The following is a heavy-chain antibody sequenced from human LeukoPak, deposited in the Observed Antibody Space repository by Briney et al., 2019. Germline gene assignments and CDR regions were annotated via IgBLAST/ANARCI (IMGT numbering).Heavy chain of an antibody. CDR1: GFTFSSFA. Sequence: GGSLRLSCVASGFTFSSFAMNWVRQAPGKGLEWVSSISPSSSYIYYADSVKGRFTISRDNARNSLYLQMNSLRAEDTAVYYCAKVYSGDLLYYGMDVWGQGTTVTVSS. V-gene: IGHV3-21*04. D-gene: IGHD1-26*01. CDR2: ISPSSSYI. J-gene: IGHJ6*02. CDR3: AKVYSGDLLYYGMDV.